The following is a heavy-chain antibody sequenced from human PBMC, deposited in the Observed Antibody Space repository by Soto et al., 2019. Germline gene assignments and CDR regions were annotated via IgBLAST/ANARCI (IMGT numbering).Heavy chain of an antibody. Sequence: QVQLEQSGAEVKKPGSSVKISCKASGGTFNRYAFNWVRQAPGQGLEWMGGIIPVFATTNYAQKFQDRVTITADDSTSTAYMELSSLTSDDTAVYYCARVSAFGGPDWFGPWGQGTLVTVSS. D-gene: IGHD3-10*01. CDR1: GGTFNRYA. CDR2: IIPVFATT. J-gene: IGHJ5*02. CDR3: ARVSAFGGPDWFGP. V-gene: IGHV1-69*01.